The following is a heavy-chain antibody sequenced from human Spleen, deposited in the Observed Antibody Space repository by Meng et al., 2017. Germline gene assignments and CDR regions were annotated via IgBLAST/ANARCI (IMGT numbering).Heavy chain of an antibody. CDR2: ISGGGST. V-gene: IGHV3-23*01. J-gene: IGHJ4*02. CDR1: GFTFSSYA. CDR3: AKDPGYSYGYNYFDY. Sequence: LSLTCAASGFTFSSYAMHWVRQAPGKGLEWVSAISGGGSTYYADSVKGRFTISRDNSKNTLYLQMNSLRAEDTAVYFCAKDPGYSYGYNYFDYWGQGTLVTVSS. D-gene: IGHD5-18*01.